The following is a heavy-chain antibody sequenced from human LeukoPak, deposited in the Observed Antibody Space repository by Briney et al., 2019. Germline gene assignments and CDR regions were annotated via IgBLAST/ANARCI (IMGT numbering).Heavy chain of an antibody. CDR2: IYTSGST. CDR3: ARDYSNYYGSGSYLYYYYGMDV. CDR1: GGSISSYY. V-gene: IGHV4-4*07. Sequence: TSETLSLTCTVSGGSISSYYWSWIRQPAGKGLEWTGRIYTSGSTNYNPSLKSRVTMSVDTSKNQFSLKLSSVTAADTAVYYCARDYSNYYGSGSYLYYYYGMDVWGQGTTVTVSS. D-gene: IGHD3-10*01. J-gene: IGHJ6*02.